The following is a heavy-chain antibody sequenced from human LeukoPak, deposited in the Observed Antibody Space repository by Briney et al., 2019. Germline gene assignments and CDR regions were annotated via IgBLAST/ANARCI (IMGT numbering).Heavy chain of an antibody. CDR1: GYTFTNYY. J-gene: IGHJ4*02. CDR2: ISPGDSEA. CDR3: ARRYCSSTGCNPYFFDF. D-gene: IGHD2-2*01. V-gene: IGHV5-51*01. Sequence: GESLKISFKGSGYTFTNYYIGWVRQMPGKGLEWMGIISPGDSEARYSPSFQGQVTISADKSISTAYLRWSSLKASDSAIYYCARRYCSSTGCNPYFFDFWGQGTLVTVSS.